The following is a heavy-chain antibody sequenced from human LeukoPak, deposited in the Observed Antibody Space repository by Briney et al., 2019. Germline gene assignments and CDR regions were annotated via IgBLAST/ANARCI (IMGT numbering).Heavy chain of an antibody. CDR2: TYYSGST. D-gene: IGHD4-11*01. CDR3: ARHFSNAGYYYYGMDV. Sequence: SETLSLTCTVSGGSISSSSYYWGWIRQPPGKGLEWIGSTYYSGSTYYNPSLKSRVTISVDTSKNQFSLKLSSVTAADTAVYYCARHFSNAGYYYYGMDVWGQGTTVTVSS. V-gene: IGHV4-39*01. J-gene: IGHJ6*02. CDR1: GGSISSSSYY.